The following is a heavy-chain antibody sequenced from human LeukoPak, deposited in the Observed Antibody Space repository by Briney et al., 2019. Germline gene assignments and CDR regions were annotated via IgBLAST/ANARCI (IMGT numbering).Heavy chain of an antibody. V-gene: IGHV3-9*01. CDR2: ISWNSGSI. Sequence: TGGSLRLSCAASGFTFDDYAMHWVRQAPGKGLEWVSGISWNSGSIGYADSVKGRFTISRDNAKNSLYLQMNSLRAEDTALYYCAKTYDNQLLWGGWFDPWGQGTLVTVSS. CDR1: GFTFDDYA. CDR3: AKTYDNQLLWGGWFDP. D-gene: IGHD2-2*01. J-gene: IGHJ5*02.